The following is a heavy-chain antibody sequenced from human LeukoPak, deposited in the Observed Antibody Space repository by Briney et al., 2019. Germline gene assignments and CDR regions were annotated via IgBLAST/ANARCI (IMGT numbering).Heavy chain of an antibody. V-gene: IGHV1-18*01. J-gene: IGHJ6*02. CDR1: GYTCTSYG. CDR2: SSAYNGNT. CDR3: ARVPLDHYYYGMDV. Sequence: GASVRVSCKASGYTCTSYGISGGGQAPGQGLEWMGWSSAYNGNTNYAQKLQGRVTMTTDTSTSTAYMELRSLRSDDTAVYYCARVPLDHYYYGMDVWGQGTTVTVSS.